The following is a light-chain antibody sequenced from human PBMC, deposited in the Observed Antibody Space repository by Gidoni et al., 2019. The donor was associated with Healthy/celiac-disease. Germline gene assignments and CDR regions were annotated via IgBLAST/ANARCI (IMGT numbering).Light chain of an antibody. J-gene: IGKJ1*01. V-gene: IGKV3-20*01. CDR2: GAA. CDR3: QQYGSSPWT. Sequence: DIVLTQSPGTLSLSTGERATLSCRASQSVSSSYLAWYQQKPGQAPRLLIYGAASRATGIPDRLSGSGSGTDFTLTISRLEPEDFAVYYCQQYGSSPWTFGQGTKVEIK. CDR1: QSVSSSY.